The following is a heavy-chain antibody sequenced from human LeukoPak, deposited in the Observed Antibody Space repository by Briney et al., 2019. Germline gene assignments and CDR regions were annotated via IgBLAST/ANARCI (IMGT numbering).Heavy chain of an antibody. CDR3: ARDKGSSYYYYYGLDV. CDR2: IYGGGNT. V-gene: IGHV3-53*01. D-gene: IGHD3-10*01. Sequence: TGGSLRLSCAASGFTVSNNYMSWVRQAPGKGLEWVSAIYGGGNTDYADSVKGRFTIFRDNSKNTLYLQMNSLRAEDTAVYYCARDKGSSYYYYYGLDVWGQGTTVTVSS. CDR1: GFTVSNNY. J-gene: IGHJ6*02.